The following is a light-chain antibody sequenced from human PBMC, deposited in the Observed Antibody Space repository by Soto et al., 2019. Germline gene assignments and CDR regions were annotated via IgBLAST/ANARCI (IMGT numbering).Light chain of an antibody. CDR2: DAS. J-gene: IGKJ4*01. Sequence: DIQVTQSPSSLAASVGDRVTITCRTSQTIGLYVNWYQQKPGKAPRLLINDASSLPSGVPSRFSGTGSGTDFALTITSLLPEDFATYYCQQTYMKPLTFGGGTKVE. V-gene: IGKV1-39*01. CDR3: QQTYMKPLT. CDR1: QTIGLY.